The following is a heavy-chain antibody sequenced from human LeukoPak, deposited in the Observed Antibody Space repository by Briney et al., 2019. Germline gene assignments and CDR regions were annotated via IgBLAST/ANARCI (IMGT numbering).Heavy chain of an antibody. D-gene: IGHD5-12*01. CDR2: VRGSGTDT. V-gene: IGHV3-23*01. Sequence: GGSLRLSGAASGFTFSTYAMTWVRQAPGKGLEWVSAVRGSGTDTYYADSVKGRFTISRDNSKNTLYLQMNSLRAEDTAICYCAKTSRRDSAYDSPFDYWGQGTLVTVSS. J-gene: IGHJ4*02. CDR3: AKTSRRDSAYDSPFDY. CDR1: GFTFSTYA.